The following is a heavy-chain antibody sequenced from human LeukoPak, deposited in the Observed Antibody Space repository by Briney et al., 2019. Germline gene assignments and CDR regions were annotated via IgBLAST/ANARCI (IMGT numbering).Heavy chain of an antibody. CDR1: GFIVSSNH. V-gene: IGHV3-53*01. D-gene: IGHD5-18*01. CDR2: LYSDGTT. Sequence: GGSLRLSCAASGFIVSSNHMSWVRQAPGKGLEWVSVLYSDGTTYYADSVKGRFTISRDNSRNTLYLQMNNLRAEDTAVYYCARAAYDSNGFTANHDYWGQGTLVTVSS. J-gene: IGHJ4*02. CDR3: ARAAYDSNGFTANHDY.